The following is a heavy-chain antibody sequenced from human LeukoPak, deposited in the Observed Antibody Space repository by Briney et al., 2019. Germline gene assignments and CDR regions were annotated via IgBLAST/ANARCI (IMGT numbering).Heavy chain of an antibody. Sequence: GASVKVSCKASGNTFIGYWIHWVRQAPGQGLEWMGAINPRGDATIGAQKFQGRVTITADESTSTAYMELSSLRSEDTAVYYCARGPLNYYDSSGYHPYGMDVWGQGTTVTVSS. CDR3: ARGPLNYYDSSGYHPYGMDV. J-gene: IGHJ6*02. D-gene: IGHD3-22*01. CDR2: INPRGDAT. V-gene: IGHV1-46*01. CDR1: GNTFIGYW.